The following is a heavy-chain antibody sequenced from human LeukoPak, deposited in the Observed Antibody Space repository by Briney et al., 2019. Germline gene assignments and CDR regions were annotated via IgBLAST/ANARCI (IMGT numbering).Heavy chain of an antibody. D-gene: IGHD6-13*01. CDR2: ISYDRSNK. CDR3: ARENSGIAATDIIDS. Sequence: PGRSLRLSCAASGFTFSSYAMHWVRQAPGKGLEWVAVISYDRSNKYYADSVKGRFTISRDNAKNLLYLQMNSLRAEDTAIYYCARENSGIAATDIIDSWGQGTLVTVSS. J-gene: IGHJ4*02. V-gene: IGHV3-30-3*01. CDR1: GFTFSSYA.